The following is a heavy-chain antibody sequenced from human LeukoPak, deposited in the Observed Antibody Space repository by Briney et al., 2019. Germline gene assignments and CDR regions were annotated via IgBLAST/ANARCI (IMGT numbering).Heavy chain of an antibody. Sequence: GGSLRLSCAASGFTFSSYGMHWVRQAPGKGLEWVAFIRYDGSNKYYADSVKGRFTISRDNSKNTLYLQMNSLRAEDTAVYYCAKGAPSGWSYDFWSGYFDYWGQGTLVTVSS. V-gene: IGHV3-30*02. CDR3: AKGAPSGWSYDFWSGYFDY. J-gene: IGHJ4*02. D-gene: IGHD3-3*01. CDR1: GFTFSSYG. CDR2: IRYDGSNK.